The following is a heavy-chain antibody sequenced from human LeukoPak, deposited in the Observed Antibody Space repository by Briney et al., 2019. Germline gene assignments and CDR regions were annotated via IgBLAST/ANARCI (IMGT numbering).Heavy chain of an antibody. D-gene: IGHD1-26*01. Sequence: ASGKVSCKVPGYTLTELSMHWVRQAPGKGLEWMGGFDPEDGETIYAQKFQGRVTMTEDTFTDTAYMELSSLRSEDTAVYYCARRIVGATFFDYWGQGTLVTVSS. CDR1: GYTLTELS. CDR3: ARRIVGATFFDY. V-gene: IGHV1-24*01. CDR2: FDPEDGET. J-gene: IGHJ4*02.